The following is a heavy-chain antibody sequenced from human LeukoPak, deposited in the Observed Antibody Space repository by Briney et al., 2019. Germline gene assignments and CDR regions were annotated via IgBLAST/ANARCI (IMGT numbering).Heavy chain of an antibody. CDR1: GFTFSSYA. Sequence: GGSLRLSCAASGFTFSSYAMSWVRQAPGKGLEWVSAISGSGGSTYYADSVKGRFTITRDNSNNTLYLQMNSPRAEDTAIYYCAKDTLPSFYYDSSGYSSFYYWGQGTLVTVSS. CDR3: AKDTLPSFYYDSSGYSSFYY. D-gene: IGHD3-22*01. CDR2: ISGSGGST. J-gene: IGHJ4*02. V-gene: IGHV3-23*01.